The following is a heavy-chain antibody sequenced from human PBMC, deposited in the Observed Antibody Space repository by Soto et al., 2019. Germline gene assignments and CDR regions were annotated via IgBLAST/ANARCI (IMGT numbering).Heavy chain of an antibody. D-gene: IGHD3-10*02. CDR1: GGSVSSFSYY. Sequence: VQLQESGPGLVKASETLSLICSASGGSVSSFSYYWSWIRQPPGLRPEWIGYINHSGATRYNPSLNGRVSISLNTSKTYLALKLNCVTAADTAVYYCARDHDMFDSPPRSPQFYHGMDVWGQGTTVIVSS. CDR3: ARDHDMFDSPPRSPQFYHGMDV. V-gene: IGHV4-61*03. J-gene: IGHJ6*02. CDR2: INHSGAT.